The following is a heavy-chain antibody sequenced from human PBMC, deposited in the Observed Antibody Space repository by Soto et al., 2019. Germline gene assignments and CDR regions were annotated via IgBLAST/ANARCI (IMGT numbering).Heavy chain of an antibody. D-gene: IGHD6-13*01. Sequence: GGSLRLSCAASGFTFSTYHMHWVRQAPDKGLEWVAVIWSDGSNKYYADSVKGRFTISRDNSKNTLYLQMNSLRVEDTAVYYCARIGSWALNFDYWRQGTQVTVSS. V-gene: IGHV3-33*01. CDR2: IWSDGSNK. J-gene: IGHJ4*02. CDR1: GFTFSTYH. CDR3: ARIGSWALNFDY.